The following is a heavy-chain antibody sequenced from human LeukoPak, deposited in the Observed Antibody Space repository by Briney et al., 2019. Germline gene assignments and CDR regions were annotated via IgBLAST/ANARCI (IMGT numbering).Heavy chain of an antibody. CDR3: ARIRGYCSSTSCYTDYYYYGMDV. V-gene: IGHV1-46*01. J-gene: IGHJ6*02. D-gene: IGHD2-2*02. CDR1: GYTFTSYY. Sequence: ASVNVSCKASGYTFTSYYMHWVRQAPGQGLEWMGIINPSGGSTSYAQKFQGRVTMTRDTSTSTVYMELSSLRSEDTAVYYCARIRGYCSSTSCYTDYYYYGMDVWGQGTTVTVSS. CDR2: INPSGGST.